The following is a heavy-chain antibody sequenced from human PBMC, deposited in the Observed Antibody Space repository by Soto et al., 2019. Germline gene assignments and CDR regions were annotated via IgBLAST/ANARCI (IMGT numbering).Heavy chain of an antibody. D-gene: IGHD3-10*01. CDR1: GGSIKSYW. Sequence: SETLSLTCSVSGGSIKSYWRSWIRQPAGKGLEWIGRVYSSGTTDYNPALNRRAAMSVETYKNQYSLKLSSVTAADTAVYYCARDIGSYAYGEGYWGQGIQVTVSS. CDR2: VYSSGTT. CDR3: ARDIGSYAYGEGY. J-gene: IGHJ4*02. V-gene: IGHV4-4*07.